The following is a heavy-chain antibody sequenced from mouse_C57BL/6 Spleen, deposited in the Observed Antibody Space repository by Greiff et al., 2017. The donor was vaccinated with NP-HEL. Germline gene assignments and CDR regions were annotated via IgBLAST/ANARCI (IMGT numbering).Heavy chain of an antibody. CDR1: GYTFTSYG. CDR3: ARRITTVVATEDYYAMDY. D-gene: IGHD1-1*01. CDR2: IYPRSGNT. V-gene: IGHV1-81*01. Sequence: VKLQESGAELARPGASVKLSCKASGYTFTSYGISWVKQRTGQGLEWIGEIYPRSGNTYYNEKFKGKATLTADKSSSTAYMELRSLTSEDSAVYFCARRITTVVATEDYYAMDYWGQGTSVTVSS. J-gene: IGHJ4*01.